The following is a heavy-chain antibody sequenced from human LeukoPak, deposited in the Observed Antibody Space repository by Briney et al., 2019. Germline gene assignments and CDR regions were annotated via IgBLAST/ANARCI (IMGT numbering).Heavy chain of an antibody. CDR1: GGSCDGYY. CDR3: SRGRDRSKAGDH. V-gene: IGHV4-34*01. Sequence: SETLSLTCDVSGGSCDGYYCSWIRQPPGKGLEWIGEIHPHGIFYYNSSLMSRVTISIDTSKSQFSLRLTSVTAADTAIYYCSRGRDRSKAGDHWGQGSLVTVSS. J-gene: IGHJ4*02. CDR2: IHPHGIF. D-gene: IGHD5-24*01.